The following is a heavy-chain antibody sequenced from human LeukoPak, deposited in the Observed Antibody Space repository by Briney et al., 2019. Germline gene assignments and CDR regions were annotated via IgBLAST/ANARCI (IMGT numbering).Heavy chain of an antibody. D-gene: IGHD4-17*01. J-gene: IGHJ4*02. V-gene: IGHV3-30-3*01. CDR3: ARDHDSGYGDYVFDY. Sequence: GGSLRLSCAASGFTFSSYAMHWVRQAPGKGLEWVRVISYDGSKKYYADSVKGRFTISRDNSKNTLYLQMNSLRAEDTAVYYCARDHDSGYGDYVFDYWGQGTLVTVSS. CDR2: ISYDGSKK. CDR1: GFTFSSYA.